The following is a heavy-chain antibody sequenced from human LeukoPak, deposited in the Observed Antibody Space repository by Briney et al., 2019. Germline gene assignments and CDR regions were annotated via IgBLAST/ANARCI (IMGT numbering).Heavy chain of an antibody. V-gene: IGHV4-59*01. D-gene: IGHD2-2*02. J-gene: IGHJ5*02. Sequence: SETLSLTCIVSGGSICSYYWSWIRQPPGKGLEWIGYHYNCATTNYNPSLKSRVTISVDTSKNQFSLNLSSVTAADTAVYYCARYSSAIADNWFDPWGQGTLVTVSS. CDR3: ARYSSAIADNWFDP. CDR2: HYNCATT. CDR1: GGSICSYY.